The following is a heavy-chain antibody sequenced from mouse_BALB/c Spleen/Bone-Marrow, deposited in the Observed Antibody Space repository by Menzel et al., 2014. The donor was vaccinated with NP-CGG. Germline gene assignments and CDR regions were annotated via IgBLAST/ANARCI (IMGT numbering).Heavy chain of an antibody. CDR2: IRNKANAYTT. V-gene: IGHV7-3*02. Sequence: DVQLVESGGGLVQPGGSLRLSCATSGFTFTDYYMSWVRPPPGKALEWLGFIRNKANAYTTEYSASVKGRFTISRDNSQSILYLQMNILRAEDSATYYCARSLYPRAMDYWGQGTSVTVSS. J-gene: IGHJ4*01. CDR1: GFTFTDYY. CDR3: ARSLYPRAMDY. D-gene: IGHD2-1*01.